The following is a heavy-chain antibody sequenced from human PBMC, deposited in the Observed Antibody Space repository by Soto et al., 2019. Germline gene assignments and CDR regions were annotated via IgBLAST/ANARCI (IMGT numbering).Heavy chain of an antibody. CDR2: IYYSGDS. D-gene: IGHD1-26*01. Sequence: PSETLSLTCTISGGSISSSRYSWGWIRQPPGKGLEWIGTIYYSGDSYNNPSLESRVTISVDTSKNQFSLKLSSVTAADTAVYYCARHSRGSYRNPIDYWGQGTLVTVSS. J-gene: IGHJ4*02. CDR1: GGSISSSRYS. V-gene: IGHV4-39*01. CDR3: ARHSRGSYRNPIDY.